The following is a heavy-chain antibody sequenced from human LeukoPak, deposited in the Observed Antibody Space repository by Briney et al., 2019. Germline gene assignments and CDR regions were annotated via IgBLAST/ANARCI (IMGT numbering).Heavy chain of an antibody. V-gene: IGHV3-9*01. D-gene: IGHD5-18*01. Sequence: PGGSLRLSCAASGFTFSDYYMSWIRQAPGKGLEWVSGISWNSGSIGYADSVKGRFTISRDNAKNSLYLQMNSLGAEDTALYYCAKDLGGYSYANYYGMDVWGQGTTVTVSS. J-gene: IGHJ6*02. CDR3: AKDLGGYSYANYYGMDV. CDR1: GFTFSDYY. CDR2: ISWNSGSI.